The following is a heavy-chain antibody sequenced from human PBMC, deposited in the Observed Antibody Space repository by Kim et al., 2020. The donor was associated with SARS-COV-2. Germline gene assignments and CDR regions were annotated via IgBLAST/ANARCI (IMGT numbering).Heavy chain of an antibody. J-gene: IGHJ4*02. Sequence: SETLSLTCTVSGGSVSSGSYYWSWIRQPPGKGLEWIGYIYYSGSTNYNPSLKSRVTISVDTSKNQFSLKLSSVTAADTAVYYCARGPEGVFYYDSSAPPAYWGQGTLVTVSS. D-gene: IGHD3-22*01. V-gene: IGHV4-61*01. CDR3: ARGPEGVFYYDSSAPPAY. CDR1: GGSVSSGSYY. CDR2: IYYSGST.